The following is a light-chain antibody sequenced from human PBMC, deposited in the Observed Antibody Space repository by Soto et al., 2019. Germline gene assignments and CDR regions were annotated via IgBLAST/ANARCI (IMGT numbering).Light chain of an antibody. CDR3: MQASQLRT. Sequence: IVLTQTPLSSAVTLGQPASFSCESSESLVHSDGKTYLGWLHLRPGQPPRLLIYQISKRPPGVPDRFSGSGAGTNFTLKISRVVPEDVGIFYCMQASQLRTFGQGTKVDIK. CDR1: ESLVHSDGKTY. J-gene: IGKJ1*01. V-gene: IGKV2-24*01. CDR2: QIS.